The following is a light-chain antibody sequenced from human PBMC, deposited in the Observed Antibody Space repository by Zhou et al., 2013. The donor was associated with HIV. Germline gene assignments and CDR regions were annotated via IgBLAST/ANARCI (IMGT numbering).Light chain of an antibody. CDR2: DAS. Sequence: DIQMTQSPSTLSASVGDRVTITCRASQSISSWLAWYQQKPGTAPKLLIYDASSLQSRVPSRFSGSGSGTDFTLTISSLQPEDFATYYCQQSYSVFFTFGPGTKVDI. J-gene: IGKJ3*01. CDR3: QQSYSVFFT. V-gene: IGKV1-39*01. CDR1: QSISSW.